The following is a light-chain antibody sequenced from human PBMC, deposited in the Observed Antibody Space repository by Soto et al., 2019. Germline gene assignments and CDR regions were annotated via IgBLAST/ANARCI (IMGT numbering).Light chain of an antibody. CDR2: DAS. Sequence: EIVLTQSPATLSLSPGERATLSCRASQSVSSYLAWFQQKPGQAPRLLIFDASNRATGIPARFSGSGSGTDFTLTISRLEPEDFAVYYCQQRYNWPVTLGGGTKVEIK. V-gene: IGKV3-11*01. J-gene: IGKJ4*01. CDR1: QSVSSY. CDR3: QQRYNWPVT.